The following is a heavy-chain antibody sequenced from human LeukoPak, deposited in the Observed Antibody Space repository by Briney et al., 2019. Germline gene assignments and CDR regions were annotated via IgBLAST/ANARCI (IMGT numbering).Heavy chain of an antibody. D-gene: IGHD5-24*01. Sequence: GGSLRLSCAASGFTFNYYWMSWVRQAPGKGLEWLANIKQDGSEKYCVDSVKGRFTISRDNAKNSLYLQMSSLRDEDTAVYYCVRDKAMAYWGQGTLVTVSS. V-gene: IGHV3-7*03. J-gene: IGHJ4*02. CDR1: GFTFNYYW. CDR2: IKQDGSEK. CDR3: VRDKAMAY.